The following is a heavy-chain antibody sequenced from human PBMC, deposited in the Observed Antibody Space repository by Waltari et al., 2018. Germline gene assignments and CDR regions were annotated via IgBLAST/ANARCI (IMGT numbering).Heavy chain of an antibody. J-gene: IGHJ4*02. Sequence: QVQLQESGPGLVKPSETLSLTCAVSGYSISSGYYWGWIRQPPGKGLEWIGSIYHSGSTYYNPSLKSRVTISVDTSKNQFSLKLSSVTAADTAVYYCARDASGSPGYFDYWGQGTLVTVSS. CDR1: GYSISSGYY. CDR3: ARDASGSPGYFDY. D-gene: IGHD1-26*01. V-gene: IGHV4-38-2*02. CDR2: IYHSGST.